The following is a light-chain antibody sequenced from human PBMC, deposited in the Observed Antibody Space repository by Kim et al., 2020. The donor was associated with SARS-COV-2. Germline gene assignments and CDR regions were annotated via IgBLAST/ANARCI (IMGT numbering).Light chain of an antibody. CDR3: QQYNNWPET. J-gene: IGKJ1*01. Sequence: PGESATPSCRATQSVSSNLAWYQQKPGQAPRLLIYGASTRATGIPARFSGSGSGTEFTLTISSLQSEDFAVYYCQQYNNWPETFGQGTKVDIK. CDR2: GAS. CDR1: QSVSSN. V-gene: IGKV3-15*01.